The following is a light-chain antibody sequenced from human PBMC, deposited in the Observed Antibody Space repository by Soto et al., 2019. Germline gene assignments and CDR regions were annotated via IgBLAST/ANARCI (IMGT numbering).Light chain of an antibody. J-gene: IGKJ4*01. CDR3: QQDETFPLT. Sequence: DIQMTQSPSTLSASVGDRVNIACRASQSISTWLAWYQQKPGKAPKLLIYTASILESGVPSRFSGSGSATEFTLTISSLQPEDFASYYCQQDETFPLTFGGGTKVEIK. V-gene: IGKV1-5*03. CDR1: QSISTW. CDR2: TAS.